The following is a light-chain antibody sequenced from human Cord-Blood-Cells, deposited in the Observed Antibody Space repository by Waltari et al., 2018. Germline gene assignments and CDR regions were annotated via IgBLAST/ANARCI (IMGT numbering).Light chain of an antibody. CDR1: QSISSW. CDR3: QQYNSYSRT. V-gene: IGKV1-5*03. Sequence: DIQMTQSPSTLSASVGDRVTITCRASQSISSWLAWYRQKPGKAPKPLIYKASSLESGVPSRFSGSGSWTEFTLTISSLQPDDFATYYCQQYNSYSRTFSQGTKVEIK. CDR2: KAS. J-gene: IGKJ1*01.